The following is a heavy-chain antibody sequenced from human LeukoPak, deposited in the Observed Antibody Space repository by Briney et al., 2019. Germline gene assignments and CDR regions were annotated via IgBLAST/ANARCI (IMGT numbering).Heavy chain of an antibody. J-gene: IGHJ4*02. V-gene: IGHV3-30*03. CDR3: ATTAPGGREGSVPAAISFSS. Sequence: GGSLRLSCAASGFTFSGYGMHWVRQAPGKGLEWVAVISYDGSNKYYADSVKGRFTISRDNSKNTLYLQMNSLRAEDTAVYYCATTAPGGREGSVPAAISFSSWGQGTLVTVSS. CDR2: ISYDGSNK. D-gene: IGHD2-2*01. CDR1: GFTFSGYG.